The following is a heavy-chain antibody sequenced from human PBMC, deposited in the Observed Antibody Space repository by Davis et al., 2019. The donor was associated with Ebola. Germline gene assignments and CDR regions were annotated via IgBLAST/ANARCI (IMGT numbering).Heavy chain of an antibody. CDR2: INSDGSST. CDR1: GFTFSSYW. D-gene: IGHD3-16*01. Sequence: GESPKISCAASGFTFSSYWMNWVRQAPGKGLEWVSGINSDGSSTSYADSVKGRFTISRDNAKNTLYLQMNSLRAEDTAVYYCGGYYWGQGTLVTVSA. V-gene: IGHV3-74*01. J-gene: IGHJ4*02. CDR3: GGYY.